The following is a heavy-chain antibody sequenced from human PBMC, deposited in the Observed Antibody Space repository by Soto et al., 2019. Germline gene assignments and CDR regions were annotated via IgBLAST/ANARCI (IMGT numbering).Heavy chain of an antibody. CDR2: IYYSGST. D-gene: IGHD4-17*01. J-gene: IGHJ3*02. Sequence: QVQLQESGPGLVKPSQTLSLTCTVSGGSISSGGYYWSWIRQHPGKVLEWIGYIYYSGSTYYNPSLKSRVTISVDTSKNQFSLKLSSVTAADTAVYYCAREPEMPTVAANAFDIWGQGTMVTVSS. CDR1: GGSISSGGYY. CDR3: AREPEMPTVAANAFDI. V-gene: IGHV4-31*03.